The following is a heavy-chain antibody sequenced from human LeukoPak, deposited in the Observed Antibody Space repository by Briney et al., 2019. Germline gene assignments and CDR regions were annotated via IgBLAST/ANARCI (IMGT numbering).Heavy chain of an antibody. CDR2: ISFDGNNK. Sequence: PGGSLRLSCAASGFTLRTYSMHWVRQAPGKGLEWVALISFDGNNKYYADSVKGRFTISRDSFKNTLYLQMNSLRAEDTAVYFCAKDQMAKRITIILVAKIFDSWGQGTLVTVSS. V-gene: IGHV3-30*18. D-gene: IGHD3-22*01. CDR1: GFTLRTYS. J-gene: IGHJ4*02. CDR3: AKDQMAKRITIILVAKIFDS.